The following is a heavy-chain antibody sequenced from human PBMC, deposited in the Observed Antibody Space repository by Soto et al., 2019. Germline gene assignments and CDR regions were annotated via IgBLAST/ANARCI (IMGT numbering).Heavy chain of an antibody. D-gene: IGHD3-16*02. CDR2: MNPNSGNT. CDR1: GYTFTSYD. J-gene: IGHJ4*02. V-gene: IGHV1-8*01. CDR3: ARGSAHYDYIWGSYRYTYFDY. Sequence: ASVKVSCKASGYTFTSYDINWVRQATGQGLEWMGWMNPNSGNTGYAQKFQGRVTMTRNTSISTAYMELSSLRSEDTAVYYCARGSAHYDYIWGSYRYTYFDYWGQGTLVTVSS.